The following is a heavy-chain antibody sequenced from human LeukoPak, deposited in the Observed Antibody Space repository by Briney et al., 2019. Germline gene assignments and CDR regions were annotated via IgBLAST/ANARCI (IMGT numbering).Heavy chain of an antibody. D-gene: IGHD3-10*01. CDR1: DGSISPSF. V-gene: IGHV4-59*08. CDR3: ARATMLRDFDY. J-gene: IGHJ4*02. Sequence: SETLSLTCTVSDGSISPSFWSWIRQPPGKGLEWIGNIDYSGSTHYNSSVKSRVTISVDTSKNQFSLKLSSVTAADTAVYYCARATMLRDFDYWGQGTLVTVSS. CDR2: IDYSGST.